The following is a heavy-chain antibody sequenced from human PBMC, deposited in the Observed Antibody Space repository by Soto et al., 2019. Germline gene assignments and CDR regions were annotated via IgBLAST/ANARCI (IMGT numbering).Heavy chain of an antibody. V-gene: IGHV4-39*01. CDR2: VYYNENT. Sequence: TLSLTCSGSGASINNFAYYWGWIRQPPGKGLEWIGTVYYNENTYYNPSLKSRVAISVDTAKNQFSLNLRSVTAADTAIYFCARRERYYGSPGWFDPWGQGTLVTVSS. CDR1: GASINNFAYY. D-gene: IGHD3-10*01. J-gene: IGHJ5*01. CDR3: ARRERYYGSPGWFDP.